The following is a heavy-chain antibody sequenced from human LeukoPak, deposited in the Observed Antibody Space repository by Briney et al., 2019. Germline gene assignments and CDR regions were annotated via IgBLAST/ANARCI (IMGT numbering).Heavy chain of an antibody. CDR3: ARGPMVRGVIMQGWFDP. Sequence: SETLSLTCTVSGGSISSYYWSWIRQPPGKGLEWIGYIYYSGSTNYNPSLKSRVTISVDTSKNQFSLKLSSVTAADTAVYYCARGPMVRGVIMQGWFDPWGQGTLVTVSS. D-gene: IGHD3-10*01. CDR2: IYYSGST. CDR1: GGSISSYY. V-gene: IGHV4-59*01. J-gene: IGHJ5*02.